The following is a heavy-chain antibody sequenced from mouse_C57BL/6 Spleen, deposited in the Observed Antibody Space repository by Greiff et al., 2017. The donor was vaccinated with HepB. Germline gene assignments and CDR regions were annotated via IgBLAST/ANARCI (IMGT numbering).Heavy chain of an antibody. Sequence: EVQLQQSGEGLVKPGGSLKLSCAASGFTFSSYAMSWVRQTPEKRLEWVAYISSGGDYIYYADTVKGRFTISRDNARNTLYLQMSSLKSEDTAMYYCTRDPEGCAMDYWGQGTSVTVSS. V-gene: IGHV5-9-1*02. CDR1: GFTFSSYA. CDR3: TRDPEGCAMDY. CDR2: ISSGGDYI. J-gene: IGHJ4*01.